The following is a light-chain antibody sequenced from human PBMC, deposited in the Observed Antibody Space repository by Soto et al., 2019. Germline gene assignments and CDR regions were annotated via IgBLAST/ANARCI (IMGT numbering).Light chain of an antibody. V-gene: IGLV7-46*01. J-gene: IGLJ3*02. Sequence: QSVVTQEPSLTVSPGGTVTLTCGSSTGPVTSGHFPYWFQQRPGQAPRTLIYETRNKHFWTPARFEGSLLGGKAALTLSGAQPEDEADYYCILSYSGPRVFGGGTKLTVL. CDR3: ILSYSGPRV. CDR1: TGPVTSGHF. CDR2: ETR.